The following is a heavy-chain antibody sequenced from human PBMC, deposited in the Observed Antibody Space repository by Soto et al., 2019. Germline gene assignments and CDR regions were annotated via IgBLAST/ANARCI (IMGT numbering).Heavy chain of an antibody. CDR1: GYTFTSYG. Sequence: QVQLVQSGAEVKKPGASVKVSCKASGYTFTSYGISWVRQAPGQGLEWMGWISAHNGNTNYAQKLQGRVNRTTDTSTSTGYMELRRLRADGTAVYYCARDLTPPDYWGQGTLVTVSS. J-gene: IGHJ4*02. V-gene: IGHV1-18*01. CDR3: ARDLTPPDY. CDR2: ISAHNGNT.